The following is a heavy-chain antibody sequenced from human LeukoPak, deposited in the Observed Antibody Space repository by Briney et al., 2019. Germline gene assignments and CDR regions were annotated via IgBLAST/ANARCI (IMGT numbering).Heavy chain of an antibody. D-gene: IGHD6-6*01. Sequence: PGGSLRLSCAASGFTFSSYGMHWVRQAPGKGLEWVAFIRYDGSNKYYSDSVKGRFTISRDNSKNTLYLQMNSPRAEDTALYYYAKDATRPTSGAPGYWGQGTLVTVSS. CDR2: IRYDGSNK. J-gene: IGHJ4*02. CDR1: GFTFSSYG. CDR3: AKDATRPTSGAPGY. V-gene: IGHV3-30*02.